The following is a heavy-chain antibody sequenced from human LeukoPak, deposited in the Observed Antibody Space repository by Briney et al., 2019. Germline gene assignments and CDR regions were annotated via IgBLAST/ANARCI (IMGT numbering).Heavy chain of an antibody. V-gene: IGHV4-59*12. CDR2: IYCSGST. J-gene: IGHJ4*02. D-gene: IGHD5-18*01. CDR1: GGSISSYY. Sequence: SETLSLTCTVSGGSISSYYWSWIRQPPGKGLEWIGYIYCSGSTNYNPSLKSRVTISVDTSKNQFSLKLSSVTAADTAVYYCARDRYSYGYWGQGTLVTVSS. CDR3: ARDRYSYGY.